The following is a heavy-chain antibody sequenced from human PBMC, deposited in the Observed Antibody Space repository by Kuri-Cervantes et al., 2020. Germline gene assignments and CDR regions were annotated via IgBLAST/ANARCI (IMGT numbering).Heavy chain of an antibody. J-gene: IGHJ3*02. CDR2: ISYDGSNK. CDR3: ARDSAIAVAGTGAFDI. D-gene: IGHD6-19*01. CDR1: GFTFSSYG. V-gene: IGHV3-30*03. Sequence: GESLKISCAASGFTFSSYGMHWVRQAPGKGLERVAVISYDGSNKYYADSVKGRFTISRDNSKNTLYLQMNSLRAEDTAVYCCARDSAIAVAGTGAFDIWGQGTMVTVSS.